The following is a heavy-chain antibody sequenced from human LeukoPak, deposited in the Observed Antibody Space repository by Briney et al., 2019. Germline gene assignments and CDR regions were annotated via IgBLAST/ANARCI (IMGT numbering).Heavy chain of an antibody. V-gene: IGHV3-23*01. CDR3: ARGGYYGSGTYYSPTSPH. CDR2: ISGSGDNT. D-gene: IGHD3-10*01. J-gene: IGHJ4*02. Sequence: GGSLRLPCATSGFTFSSYGMTWVPQSPGKGREWVSSISGSGDNTYYADSVKGRFTFSRDNSKDTLYLQMNSLRTEDTAVYYCARGGYYGSGTYYSPTSPHWGQGTLVTVSS. CDR1: GFTFSSYG.